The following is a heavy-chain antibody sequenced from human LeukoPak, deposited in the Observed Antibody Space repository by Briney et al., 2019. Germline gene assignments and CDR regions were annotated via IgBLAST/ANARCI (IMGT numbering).Heavy chain of an antibody. CDR1: GGSISSYY. CDR2: IYYSGST. D-gene: IGHD3-10*01. CDR3: ARDSRITMVRNSYGMDV. V-gene: IGHV4-59*01. Sequence: SETLSLTCTVSGGSISSYYWSWIRQPPGKGLEWIGYIYYSGSTNYNPSLKSRVTISVDTSKNQFSLRLSSVTAADTAVYYCARDSRITMVRNSYGMDVWGQGTTVTVSS. J-gene: IGHJ6*02.